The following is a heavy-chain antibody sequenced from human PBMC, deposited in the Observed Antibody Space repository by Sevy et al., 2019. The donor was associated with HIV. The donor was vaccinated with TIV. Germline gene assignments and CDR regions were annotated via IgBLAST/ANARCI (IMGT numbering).Heavy chain of an antibody. D-gene: IGHD2-8*01. CDR1: GFTFTLYA. CDR3: SRVAGEYCTDACYHRFDY. Sequence: GGSLRLSCAASGFTFTLYAIHWVRQAPGKGLEWVALISYSGTNKYYADSVKGRFTISRDDSKNTGYLQMNNMRTDDTAVYYCSRVAGEYCTDACYHRFDYWGQGTQVTVSS. CDR2: ISYSGTNK. V-gene: IGHV3-30-3*01. J-gene: IGHJ4*02.